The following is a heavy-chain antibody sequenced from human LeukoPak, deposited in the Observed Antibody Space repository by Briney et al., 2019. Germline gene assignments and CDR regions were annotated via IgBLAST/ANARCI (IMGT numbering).Heavy chain of an antibody. J-gene: IGHJ4*02. CDR2: ISYDGSNK. Sequence: PGGSLRLSCAASGFIFSSYAMHWVRQAPGKGLEWVTVISYDGSNKYYADSVKGRFTISRDNSKNTLYLQMNSLRAEDTAVYYCARDRYGDYVDRFDYWGQGTLVTVSS. CDR1: GFIFSSYA. CDR3: ARDRYGDYVDRFDY. D-gene: IGHD4-17*01. V-gene: IGHV3-30-3*01.